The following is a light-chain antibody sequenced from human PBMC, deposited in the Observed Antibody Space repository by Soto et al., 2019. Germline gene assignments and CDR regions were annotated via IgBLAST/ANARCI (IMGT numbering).Light chain of an antibody. V-gene: IGLV1-40*01. CDR2: GNN. CDR3: QSYDSSLSGSV. J-gene: IGLJ3*02. CDR1: SSNIGAGYD. Sequence: QSVLTQAPSVSGAPGQRVTISCTGSSSNIGAGYDVHWYQKLPGTAPKLLISGNNNRPSGVPDRFSGSKSGTSASLAITGLQAEDEADYYCQSYDSSLSGSVFGGGTKLTVL.